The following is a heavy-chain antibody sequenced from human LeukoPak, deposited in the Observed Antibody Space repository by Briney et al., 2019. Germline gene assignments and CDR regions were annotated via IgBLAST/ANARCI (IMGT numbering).Heavy chain of an antibody. CDR1: GFTFSSYG. D-gene: IGHD3-10*01. CDR3: ARETYYYGSGGYFRY. CDR2: IWYDGSNK. Sequence: PGRSLRLSRAASGFTFSSYGMHWVRQAPGKGLEWVAVIWYDGSNKYYADSVKGRFTISRDNSKNTLYLQMNSLRAEDTAVYYCARETYYYGSGGYFRYWGQGTLVTVSS. J-gene: IGHJ4*02. V-gene: IGHV3-33*01.